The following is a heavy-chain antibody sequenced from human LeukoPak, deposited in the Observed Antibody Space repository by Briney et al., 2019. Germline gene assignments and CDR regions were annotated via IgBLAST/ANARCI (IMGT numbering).Heavy chain of an antibody. J-gene: IGHJ5*02. Sequence: PGGSLRLSCAASGFTFSSYSMNWIRQAPGKGLEWVSSISGSSSYIYYADSVKGRFTISRDNSKNTLYLQMNSLRAEDTAVYYCAKDKKQLVNWFDPWGQGTLVTVSS. D-gene: IGHD6-13*01. V-gene: IGHV3-21*04. CDR2: ISGSSSYI. CDR3: AKDKKQLVNWFDP. CDR1: GFTFSSYS.